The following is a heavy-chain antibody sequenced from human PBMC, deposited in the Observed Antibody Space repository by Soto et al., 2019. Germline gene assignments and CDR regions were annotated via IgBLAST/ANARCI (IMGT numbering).Heavy chain of an antibody. Sequence: QVQLQESGPGLVRPSGTVSLTCAVSGLSISSGDWWSWVRQPPGKGLEWIGEIHHSGSANYNPSLKSRVTLSVVPSKDLFSLTLISVTASDTAFYYSARDQGSPPGDWGQGTLVSVSS. J-gene: IGHJ4*02. D-gene: IGHD6-13*01. CDR3: ARDQGSPPGD. CDR2: IHHSGSA. CDR1: GLSISSGDW. V-gene: IGHV4-4*02.